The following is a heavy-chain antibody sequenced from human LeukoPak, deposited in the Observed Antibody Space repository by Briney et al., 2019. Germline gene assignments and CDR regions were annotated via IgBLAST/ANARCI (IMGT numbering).Heavy chain of an antibody. CDR3: ASSRYDFWSGHRSTHFDY. V-gene: IGHV4-59*11. CDR2: IYYSGST. CDR1: GGSISSHY. D-gene: IGHD3-3*01. J-gene: IGHJ4*02. Sequence: SETLSLTCTVSGGSISSHYWSWIRQPPGKGLEWIGYIYYSGSTNYNPSLKSRVTISVDTSKNQFSLKLGSVTAADTAVYYCASSRYDFWSGHRSTHFDYWGQGTLVTVSS.